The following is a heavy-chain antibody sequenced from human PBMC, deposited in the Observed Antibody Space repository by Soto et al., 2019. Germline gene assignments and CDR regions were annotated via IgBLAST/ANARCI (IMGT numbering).Heavy chain of an antibody. CDR2: ISYDGSNK. J-gene: IGHJ5*02. CDR3: ARGEYGYYYGSGNWFDP. CDR1: GFTFSSYA. V-gene: IGHV3-30-3*01. D-gene: IGHD3-10*01. Sequence: QVQLVESGGGVVQPGRSLRLSCAASGFTFSSYAMHWVRQAPGKGLEWVAVISYDGSNKYYADSVKGRFTISRDNSKNTLYLQMNSLRAEDTAVYYCARGEYGYYYGSGNWFDPWGQGTLVTVSS.